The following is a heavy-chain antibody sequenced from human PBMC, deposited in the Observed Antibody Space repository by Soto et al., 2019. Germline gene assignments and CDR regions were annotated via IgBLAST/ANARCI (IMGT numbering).Heavy chain of an antibody. D-gene: IGHD2-15*01. CDR1: GFTFSNAW. CDR2: IKSKTDGGTT. J-gene: IGHJ6*02. V-gene: IGHV3-15*01. Sequence: GSLRLSCAASGFTFSNAWMSWVRQAPGKGLEWVGRIKSKTDGGTTDYAAPVKGRFTISRDDSKNTLYLQMNSLKTEDTAVYYCTTDGVVAASIYYYYGMDVWGQGTTVTVSS. CDR3: TTDGVVAASIYYYYGMDV.